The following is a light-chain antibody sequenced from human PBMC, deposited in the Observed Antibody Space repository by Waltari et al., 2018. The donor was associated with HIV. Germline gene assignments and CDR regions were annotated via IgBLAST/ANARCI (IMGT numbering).Light chain of an antibody. V-gene: IGKV3-15*01. CDR1: QSVSTN. CDR3: QHYNNRPPLT. J-gene: IGKJ5*01. CDR2: SAS. Sequence: SQSVSTNLAWYQQKPGQAPRLLIFSASARAAGIPARFSGSGSGTDFTLTITSPQSEDCAVYYCQHYNNRPPLTFGQGTRLEI.